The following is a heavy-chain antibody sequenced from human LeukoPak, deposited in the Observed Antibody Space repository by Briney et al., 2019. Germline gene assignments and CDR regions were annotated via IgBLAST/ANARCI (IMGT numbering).Heavy chain of an antibody. CDR2: IHYSGST. CDR1: GGSISGYY. Sequence: SETLSLTCTVSGGSISGYYWSWLRQPPGKGLEWIGNIHYSGSTTYNPSLRSRVTISVDTSKDHFSLKLSSVTAADTAVYFCTRGGGWLTDYWGQGTLITVSS. V-gene: IGHV4-59*08. CDR3: TRGGGWLTDY. D-gene: IGHD6-19*01. J-gene: IGHJ4*02.